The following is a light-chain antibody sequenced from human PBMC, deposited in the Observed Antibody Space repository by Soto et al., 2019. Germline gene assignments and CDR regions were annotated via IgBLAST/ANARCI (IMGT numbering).Light chain of an antibody. CDR1: SSDVGAYNY. J-gene: IGLJ3*02. CDR3: SSYTSSTTQV. Sequence: QSVLTQPASVSGSPGQSITISCAGTSSDVGAYNYVSWYQQHPGKAPKLVIYEVGDRPSGVSNRFSVSKSGNTASLTISGLQAEDEADYYCSSYTSSTTQVFGGGTKVTVL. V-gene: IGLV2-14*01. CDR2: EVG.